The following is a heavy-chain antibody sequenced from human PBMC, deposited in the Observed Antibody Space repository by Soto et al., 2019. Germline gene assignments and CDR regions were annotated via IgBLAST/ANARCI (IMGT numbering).Heavy chain of an antibody. Sequence: GSLSVSCAAAGLTFSSYGMHWVRQAPGKGLEWVAVISYDGSNKYQADSVKGRFTISRDNSKNTLYLKMNSLRAEDTAVYYCAKGYYDSSGSYGMDVWGQGTTVT. J-gene: IGHJ6*02. V-gene: IGHV3-30*18. D-gene: IGHD3-22*01. CDR3: AKGYYDSSGSYGMDV. CDR1: GLTFSSYG. CDR2: ISYDGSNK.